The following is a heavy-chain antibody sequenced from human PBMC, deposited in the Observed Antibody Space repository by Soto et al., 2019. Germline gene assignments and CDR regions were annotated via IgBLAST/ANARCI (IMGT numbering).Heavy chain of an antibody. Sequence: QVQLVESGGGVVQPGRSLRLSCAASGFTFSSYGMHWVRQAPGTGLEWVAVIWYDGSKQYYADAVKGRFTISRDNTKNTLYLQMNSLRAEDTAVYYCARTDGLVRRDGFDYWGQGTLFTVSS. CDR3: ARTDGLVRRDGFDY. CDR2: IWYDGSKQ. J-gene: IGHJ4*02. D-gene: IGHD3-22*01. V-gene: IGHV3-33*01. CDR1: GFTFSSYG.